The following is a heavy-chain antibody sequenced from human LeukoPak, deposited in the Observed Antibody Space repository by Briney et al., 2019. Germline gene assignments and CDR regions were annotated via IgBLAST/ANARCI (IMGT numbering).Heavy chain of an antibody. Sequence: NASETLSLTCTVSGGSISSSSYYWAWIRQPPGKGLEWIGRIYYSGSTYYNPSLKSRVTISVDTSKNQFSLKLSSVTAADTAVYFCARGPYSYDSSGAFDIWGQGTMVTVSS. CDR1: GGSISSSSYY. D-gene: IGHD3-22*01. V-gene: IGHV4-39*07. CDR3: ARGPYSYDSSGAFDI. J-gene: IGHJ3*02. CDR2: IYYSGST.